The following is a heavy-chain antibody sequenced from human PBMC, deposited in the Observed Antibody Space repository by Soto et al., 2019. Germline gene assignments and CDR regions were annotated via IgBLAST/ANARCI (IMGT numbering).Heavy chain of an antibody. CDR1: VFTFGSYA. CDR2: ISGSGGST. V-gene: IGHV3-23*01. CDR3: AKEDYGMDV. J-gene: IGHJ6*02. Sequence: GGSLRLACAASVFTFGSYAMNWVRQAPGKGLEWVSSISGSGGSTYYADSVKGRFTISRDNSKNTLYLQMNSLRAEDTAVYYCAKEDYGMDVWGQGTTVTVSS.